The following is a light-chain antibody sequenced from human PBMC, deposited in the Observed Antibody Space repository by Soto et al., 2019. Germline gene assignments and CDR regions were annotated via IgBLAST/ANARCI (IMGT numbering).Light chain of an antibody. CDR1: SSDVGGYNY. Sequence: QSVLTQPASVSGSPGQSITISCTGTSSDVGGYNYVSWYQQHPGQAPKLMIYDVSNRPSGVSTRFSGSESANTASLTISGLQAEDEADYYCSSYTSSSTRVFGTGTKLTVL. V-gene: IGLV2-14*01. CDR3: SSYTSSSTRV. CDR2: DVS. J-gene: IGLJ1*01.